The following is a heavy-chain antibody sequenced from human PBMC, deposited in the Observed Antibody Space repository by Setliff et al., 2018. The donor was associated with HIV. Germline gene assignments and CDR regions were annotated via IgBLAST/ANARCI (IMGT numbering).Heavy chain of an antibody. CDR1: GFTFSSHS. D-gene: IGHD1-26*01. CDR3: ARDRGISGHYFDS. J-gene: IGHJ4*02. CDR2: ISSSSGYI. V-gene: IGHV3-21*01. Sequence: GGSLRLSCEASGFTFSSHSMNWVRQAPGKGLEWVSSISSSSGYIYYEDSLKGRFTISRDNAKNSLYLQMNSLRAEDTAVYYCARDRGISGHYFDSWGQGTLVTVS.